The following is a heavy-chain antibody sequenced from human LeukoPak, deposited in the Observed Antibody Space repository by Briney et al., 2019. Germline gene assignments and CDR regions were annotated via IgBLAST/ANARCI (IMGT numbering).Heavy chain of an antibody. CDR2: IYPSGAA. Sequence: SETLSLTCSVSGGSISSGPYYWGWIRQPAGKGLEWIGRIYPSGAANYKPSLKSRVTLSIDTSANQFSLKLNFVTAADTAVYFCARWNNDVLTGYYDSFDYWGQGILVTVSS. D-gene: IGHD3-9*01. CDR1: GGSISSGPYY. CDR3: ARWNNDVLTGYYDSFDY. V-gene: IGHV4-61*02. J-gene: IGHJ4*02.